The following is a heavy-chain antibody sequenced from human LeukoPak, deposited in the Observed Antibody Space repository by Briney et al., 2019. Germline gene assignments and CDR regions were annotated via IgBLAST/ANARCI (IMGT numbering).Heavy chain of an antibody. V-gene: IGHV4-59*01. CDR1: GGSISNYC. CDR2: IYYSGST. CDR3: ARDLDY. Sequence: PSETLSLTCTVSGGSISNYCWSWIRQPPGKGLEWIGYIYYSGSTNYNPSLKSRVTISVDTSKNQFSLKLSSVTAADTAVYYCARDLDYWGQGTLVTVSS. J-gene: IGHJ4*02.